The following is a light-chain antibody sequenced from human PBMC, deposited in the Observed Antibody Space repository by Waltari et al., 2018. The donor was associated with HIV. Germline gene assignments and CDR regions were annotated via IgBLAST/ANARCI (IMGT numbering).Light chain of an antibody. J-gene: IGLJ3*02. CDR1: NSDIGRY. V-gene: IGLV2-14*03. Sequence: QSALTQPPSVSGSPGQSVTISCTGTNSDIGRYVSWYQQHPGQAPRLMIFDVSQRPSGISARCSGSKSGTTASLTISGLQTDDEADCVCSSYKGTIKLFGGGTKLTVL. CDR2: DVS. CDR3: SSYKGTIKL.